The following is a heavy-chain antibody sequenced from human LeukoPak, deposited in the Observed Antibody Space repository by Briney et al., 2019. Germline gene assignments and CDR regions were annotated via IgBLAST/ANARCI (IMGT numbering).Heavy chain of an antibody. J-gene: IGHJ4*02. CDR1: GFTFSTYT. CDR3: ARDSFDGTGQYYFDS. Sequence: GGSLRLSCAASGFTFSTYTMSWVRQAPGKGLEWLSFIRGSGTTIYYAASVKGRFTISRDNAKNSLYLHMTRLRAEDTAVYYCARDSFDGTGQYYFDSWGLGTLVTVSS. V-gene: IGHV3-48*04. D-gene: IGHD2-8*02. CDR2: IRGSGTTI.